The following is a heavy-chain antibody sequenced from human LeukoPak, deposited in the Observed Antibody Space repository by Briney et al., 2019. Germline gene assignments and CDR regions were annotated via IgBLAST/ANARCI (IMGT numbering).Heavy chain of an antibody. CDR1: GFTFSNYW. Sequence: GGSLRLSCAASGFTFSNYWMHWVRQAPGKGLGWVLRINNDGSITTYADSVKGRFTSSRENAKNTLYLQMNSLRVEDTAVYYCARASGWAVIDYWGQGTLVTVSS. V-gene: IGHV3-74*01. J-gene: IGHJ4*02. CDR2: INNDGSIT. D-gene: IGHD6-19*01. CDR3: ARASGWAVIDY.